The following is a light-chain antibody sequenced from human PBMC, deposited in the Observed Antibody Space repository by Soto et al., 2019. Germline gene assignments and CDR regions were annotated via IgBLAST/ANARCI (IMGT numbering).Light chain of an antibody. CDR1: QSVSNNY. Sequence: EVVLTQSPGTLSLSPGERATLSCRASQSVSNNYLAWYQQKPGQPPRLLIFGSSDRATGIPDRFSGSGSGTDFTLTISRLEPEDFAVYYCQQYGTSPYTFGQGTKLEIK. J-gene: IGKJ2*01. V-gene: IGKV3-20*01. CDR3: QQYGTSPYT. CDR2: GSS.